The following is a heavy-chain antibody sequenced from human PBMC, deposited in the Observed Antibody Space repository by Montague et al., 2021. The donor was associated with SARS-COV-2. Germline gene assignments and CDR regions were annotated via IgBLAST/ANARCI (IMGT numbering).Heavy chain of an antibody. J-gene: IGHJ5*02. V-gene: IGHV4-34*01. Sequence: SETLSLTCAVYGGSVSDYYWSWIRQPPGQGLEWIGEINHSGSTNYNPSLKSRVPTSVDTSKNQFPLKLTSVTAADTAVYYCSRGPRITMIVVVITDIWFDPWGQGTLVTGPS. CDR2: INHSGST. CDR1: GGSVSDYY. CDR3: SRGPRITMIVVVITDIWFDP. D-gene: IGHD3-22*01.